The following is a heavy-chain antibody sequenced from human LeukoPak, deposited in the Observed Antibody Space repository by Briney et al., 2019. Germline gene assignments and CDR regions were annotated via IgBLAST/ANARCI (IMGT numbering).Heavy chain of an antibody. V-gene: IGHV3-23*01. J-gene: IGHJ4*02. D-gene: IGHD6-19*01. CDR3: AKLARVVVAGTHFDY. CDR2: ISGSGGDT. CDR1: GLTFSSYA. Sequence: GGSLRLSCLATGLTFSSYAMSWVRQAPGKGLEWVSGISGSGGDTYYADSVKGRFTISRDNSKNTLYLQVNSLRAEDTAVYYCAKLARVVVAGTHFDYWGQGTLVTVSS.